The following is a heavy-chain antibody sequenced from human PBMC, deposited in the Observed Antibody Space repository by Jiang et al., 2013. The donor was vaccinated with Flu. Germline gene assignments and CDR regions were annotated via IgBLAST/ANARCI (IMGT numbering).Heavy chain of an antibody. CDR3: AKDQRGSSWYNAFDI. CDR1: GFTFSTYA. CDR2: IRYDGSNE. V-gene: IGHV3-30*02. D-gene: IGHD6-13*01. J-gene: IGHJ3*02. Sequence: QLLESGGGVVQPGGSLRLSCAASGFTFSTYAMHWVRQAPGKGLGWVAFIRYDGSNEYYADSVKGRFTVSRDNSKNTLYLQMNGLRVEDTAVYYCAKDQRGSSWYNAFDIWGQGTMVTVSS.